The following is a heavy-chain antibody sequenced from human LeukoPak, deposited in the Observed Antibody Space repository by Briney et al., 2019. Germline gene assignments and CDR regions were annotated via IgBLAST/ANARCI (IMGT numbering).Heavy chain of an antibody. Sequence: ASVKVSCKASGYTFTGYYMHWVRQTPGQGLEWMGWINPNSGGTNYAQKFQGRVTMTRDTSISTAYMELSRLRSDDTAVYYCARDLTYCSGGSCYPWGQGTLVTVSS. CDR3: ARDLTYCSGGSCYP. CDR2: INPNSGGT. V-gene: IGHV1-2*02. D-gene: IGHD2-15*01. J-gene: IGHJ5*02. CDR1: GYTFTGYY.